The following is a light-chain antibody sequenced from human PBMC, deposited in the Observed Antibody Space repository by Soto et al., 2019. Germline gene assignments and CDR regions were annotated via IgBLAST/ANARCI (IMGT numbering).Light chain of an antibody. V-gene: IGLV2-14*01. CDR3: SSFTSTSTYV. CDR1: SSDVGGCTC. CDR2: EVN. Sequence: QSALTQPASVSGSPGQSITISCTGTSSDVGGCTCVSWYQQHPGKAPKLMTYEVNNRPSGVSNRFSGSKSGNTASLTISGLQAEDEADYYCSSFTSTSTYVFGTGTKLTVL. J-gene: IGLJ1*01.